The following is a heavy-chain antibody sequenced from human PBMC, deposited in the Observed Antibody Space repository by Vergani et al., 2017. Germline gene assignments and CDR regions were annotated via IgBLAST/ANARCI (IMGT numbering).Heavy chain of an antibody. D-gene: IGHD3-3*01. V-gene: IGHV3-9*01. CDR2: ISWNSGSI. J-gene: IGHJ4*02. CDR1: GFTFDDYA. Sequence: EVQLVESGGGLVQPGRSLRLSCAASGFTFDDYAMQWVRQAPGKGLEWVSGISWNSGSIGYADSVKGRLTISRDNAKKSLYLQMNSLRADDTALYYCAKVSSGPFDYWGQGTLVSVSS. CDR3: AKVSSGPFDY.